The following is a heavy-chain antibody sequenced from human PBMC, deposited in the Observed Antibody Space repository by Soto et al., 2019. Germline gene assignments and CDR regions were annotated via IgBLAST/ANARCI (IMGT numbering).Heavy chain of an antibody. J-gene: IGHJ4*02. Sequence: SETLSLTCAVSGYSISSGYYWGWIRQPPGKGLEWIGSIYHSGSTYYNPSLKSRVTISVDTSKNQFSLKLSSVTAADTAVYYCARSSGYSYGYEVDYWGQGSLVTGSS. CDR1: GYSISSGYY. V-gene: IGHV4-38-2*01. CDR2: IYHSGST. D-gene: IGHD5-18*01. CDR3: ARSSGYSYGYEVDY.